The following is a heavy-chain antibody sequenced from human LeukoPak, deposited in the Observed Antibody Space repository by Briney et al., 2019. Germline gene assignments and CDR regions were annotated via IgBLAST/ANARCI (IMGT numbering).Heavy chain of an antibody. CDR3: AKTEDSKERYYYYYMDV. V-gene: IGHV3-23*01. D-gene: IGHD4-11*01. CDR1: GFTFSSYG. Sequence: RPGGSLRLSCAASGFTFSSYGMSWVRQAPGKGLEWVSAISGSGGSTYYADSVKGRFTISRDNSKNTLYLQMDSLRAEDTAVYYCAKTEDSKERYYYYYMDVWGKGTTVTVSS. CDR2: ISGSGGST. J-gene: IGHJ6*03.